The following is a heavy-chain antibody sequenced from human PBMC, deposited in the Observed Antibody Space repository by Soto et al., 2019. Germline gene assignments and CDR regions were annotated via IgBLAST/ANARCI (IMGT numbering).Heavy chain of an antibody. CDR3: AKRGLPCSSTSCYFSFDY. CDR2: ISGSGGST. Sequence: EVQLLESGGGLVQPGGSLRLSCAASGFTFSSYAMSWVRQAPGKGLEWVSAISGSGGSTYYADSVKGRFTISRDNSKNTLYLQMNSLRAEDTAVYYCAKRGLPCSSTSCYFSFDYWGQGTLVTVSS. V-gene: IGHV3-23*01. CDR1: GFTFSSYA. J-gene: IGHJ4*02. D-gene: IGHD2-2*01.